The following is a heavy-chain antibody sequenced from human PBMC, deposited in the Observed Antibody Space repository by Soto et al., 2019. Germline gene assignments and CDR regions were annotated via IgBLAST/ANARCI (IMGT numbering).Heavy chain of an antibody. V-gene: IGHV3-48*02. D-gene: IGHD3-22*01. J-gene: IGHJ4*02. CDR3: ARDGLDRGGYSKDFVY. CDR2: ISSSSSTI. CDR1: GFTFRSYS. Sequence: EVQLVESGGGLVQPGGSLRLSCAASGFTFRSYSMNWLRQAPGKGLEWVSYISSSSSTIYYADCVKGRFTISRDNAKNSLYLQMNSLRDEDTAVYYCARDGLDRGGYSKDFVYWGQGTLVTVSS.